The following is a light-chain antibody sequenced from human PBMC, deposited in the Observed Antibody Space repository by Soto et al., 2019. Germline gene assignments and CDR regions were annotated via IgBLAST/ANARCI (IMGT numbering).Light chain of an antibody. CDR1: SSNIGSNT. V-gene: IGLV1-44*01. CDR2: SNN. Sequence: QSVLTQPPSASGTPGQRVTISCSGSSSNIGSNTVAWYQQLPQTAPKLLVHSNNERPSGVPDRFSGAKSGTSASLVISGLQSDDEADFYCAAWDDSPSGTVFGGGTKLTVL. J-gene: IGLJ3*02. CDR3: AAWDDSPSGTV.